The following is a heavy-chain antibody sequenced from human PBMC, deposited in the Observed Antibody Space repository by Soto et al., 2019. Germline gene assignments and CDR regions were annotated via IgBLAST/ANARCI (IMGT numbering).Heavy chain of an antibody. J-gene: IGHJ6*03. CDR1: GGSISSYY. CDR3: ARHGVYSSSSAYYYYYTDV. CDR2: IYYSGST. Sequence: SETLSLTCTVSGGSISSYYWSWIRQPPGKGLEWIGYIYYSGSTNYNPSLKSRVTISVDTSKNQFSLKLSSVTAADTAVYYCARHGVYSSSSAYYYYYTDVWGKGTTVTVSS. D-gene: IGHD6-6*01. V-gene: IGHV4-59*08.